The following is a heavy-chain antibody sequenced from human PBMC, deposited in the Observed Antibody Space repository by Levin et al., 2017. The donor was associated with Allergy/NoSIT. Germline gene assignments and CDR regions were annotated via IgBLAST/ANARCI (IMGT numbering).Heavy chain of an antibody. V-gene: IGHV3-30-3*01. CDR3: AREMTRNWFDP. D-gene: IGHD4-11*01. CDR2: ISYDGSNK. Sequence: GGSLRLSCAASGFTFSSYAMHWVRQAPGKGLEWVAVISYDGSNKYYADSVKGRFTISRDNSKNTLYLQMNSLRAEDTAVYYCAREMTRNWFDPWGQGTLVTVSS. CDR1: GFTFSSYA. J-gene: IGHJ5*02.